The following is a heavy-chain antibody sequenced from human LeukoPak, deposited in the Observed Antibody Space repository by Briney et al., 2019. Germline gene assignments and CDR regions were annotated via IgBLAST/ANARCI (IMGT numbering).Heavy chain of an antibody. CDR3: ARDHAYCGGDCSTYYFDY. CDR1: GGTLSSYT. V-gene: IGHV1-69*04. D-gene: IGHD2-21*01. Sequence: SVKVSCKASGGTLSSYTISWVRQAPGQGLEWMGRIIPILGIANYAQKFQGRVTITADKSTSTAYMELSSLRSEDTAVYYCARDHAYCGGDCSTYYFDYWGQGTLVTVSS. J-gene: IGHJ4*02. CDR2: IIPILGIA.